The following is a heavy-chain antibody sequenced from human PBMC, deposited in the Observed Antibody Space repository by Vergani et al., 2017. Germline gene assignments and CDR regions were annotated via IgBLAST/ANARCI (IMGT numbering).Heavy chain of an antibody. V-gene: IGHV4-4*07. D-gene: IGHD6-13*01. J-gene: IGHJ5*02. CDR2: IYTSGST. CDR3: ARSIAAAGTSWFDP. Sequence: QVQLQESGPGLVKPSETLSLTCTVSGGSISSYYWSWIRQPAGKGLEWIGRIYTSGSTNYNPSLKSRVTMSVDTSKSQFSLKLSSVTAADTAVYYCARSIAAAGTSWFDPWGQGTLVTVSS. CDR1: GGSISSYY.